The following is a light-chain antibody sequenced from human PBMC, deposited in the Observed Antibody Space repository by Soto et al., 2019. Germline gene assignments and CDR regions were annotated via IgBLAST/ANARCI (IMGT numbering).Light chain of an antibody. CDR2: GVS. CDR1: QSVSSSY. Sequence: EIVLTQSPGTLSLSPGERATLSCRASQSVSSSYLAWYQQKPGQAPRLLIYGVSSRANGIPDRFSGSGSGPDFTLTISTLEPEDFAVYYCQQYGSSPGTFGQGTKLEIK. J-gene: IGKJ2*01. CDR3: QQYGSSPGT. V-gene: IGKV3-20*01.